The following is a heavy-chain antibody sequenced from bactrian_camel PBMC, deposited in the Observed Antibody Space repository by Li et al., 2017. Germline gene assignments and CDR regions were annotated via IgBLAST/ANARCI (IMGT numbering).Heavy chain of an antibody. CDR2: IINDGSST. CDR1: GFTFSRCA. J-gene: IGHJ4*01. CDR3: ARRGYDY. V-gene: IGHV3S42*01. Sequence: DVQLVESGGGLVQPGGSLRLSCAASGFTFSRCAMIWVRQAPGKGLEWVSFIINDGSSTTYADSVKGRFTISRDNAKNTLYLQLTSLKTEDTAMYYCARRGYDYWCQGTQVTVS.